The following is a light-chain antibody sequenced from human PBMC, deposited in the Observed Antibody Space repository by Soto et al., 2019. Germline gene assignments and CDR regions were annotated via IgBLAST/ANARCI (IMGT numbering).Light chain of an antibody. CDR3: CSYTTSNTRQIV. Sequence: QSALTQPASVSGSPGQSITISCTGTSSDVGGYNYVSWYQHHPGKAPKLMIHDVSNRPSGVSNRFSGSKSGNTASLTISGLQPEDEADYYCCSYTTSNTRQIVFGTGTKVTV. CDR2: DVS. J-gene: IGLJ1*01. CDR1: SSDVGGYNY. V-gene: IGLV2-14*03.